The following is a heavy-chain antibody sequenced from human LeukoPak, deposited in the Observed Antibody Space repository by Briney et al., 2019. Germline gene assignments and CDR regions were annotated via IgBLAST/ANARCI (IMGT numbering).Heavy chain of an antibody. CDR2: IWYDGSNL. V-gene: IGHV3-33*01. J-gene: IGHJ3*02. CDR1: GFPFSSYG. CDR3: ARDKNYYGSGSPSLDAFDI. D-gene: IGHD3-10*01. Sequence: PGGSLRLSCAASGFPFSSYGMHWVRQAPGKGLEWVALIWYDGSNLYYADSVKGRFTISKDSSKKTLYLHMNSLRAEDTAVYYCARDKNYYGSGSPSLDAFDIWGQGTMVTVSS.